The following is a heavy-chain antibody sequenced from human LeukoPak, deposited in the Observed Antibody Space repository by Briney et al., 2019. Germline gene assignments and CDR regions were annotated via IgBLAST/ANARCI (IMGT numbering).Heavy chain of an antibody. V-gene: IGHV3-53*01. J-gene: IGHJ4*02. CDR2: IYSGST. CDR3: ARRAGAYSHPYDY. CDR1: GFTVSSNS. D-gene: IGHD4/OR15-4a*01. Sequence: LAGGSLRLSCTVSGFTVSSNSMSWVRQAPGKGLEWVSFIYSGSTHYSDSVKGRFTISRDNSKNTLYLQMNSLRAEDTAVYYCARRAGAYSHPYDYWGQGTLVTVSS.